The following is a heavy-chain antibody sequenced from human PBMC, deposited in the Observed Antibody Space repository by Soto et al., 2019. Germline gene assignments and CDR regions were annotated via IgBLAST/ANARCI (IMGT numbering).Heavy chain of an antibody. D-gene: IGHD2-15*01. CDR3: ASSPLVVVAAAYFDY. CDR1: GFTFSSYS. Sequence: EVQLVESGGGLVKPGGSLRLSCAASGFTFSSYSMNWVRQAPGKGLEWVSSISSSSSYIYYADSVKGRFTISRDNAKNSLYLLMNSLRAEDTAVYYCASSPLVVVAAAYFDYWGQGTLVTVSS. V-gene: IGHV3-21*01. J-gene: IGHJ4*02. CDR2: ISSSSSYI.